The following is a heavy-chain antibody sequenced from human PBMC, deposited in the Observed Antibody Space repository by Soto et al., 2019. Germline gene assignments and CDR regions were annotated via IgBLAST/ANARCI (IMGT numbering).Heavy chain of an antibody. V-gene: IGHV3-49*03. CDR3: TRGAKVAWGAFDI. CDR2: IRSKAYGGTT. CDR1: VFTFGDYA. J-gene: IGHJ3*02. Sequence: GWSLRLSCTASVFTFGDYAMSWFRQAPGKGLEWVGFIRSKAYGGTTEYAASVKGRFTISRDDSKSIAYLQMNSLKTEDTAVYYCTRGAKVAWGAFDIWGQGTMVTVSS. D-gene: IGHD3-16*01.